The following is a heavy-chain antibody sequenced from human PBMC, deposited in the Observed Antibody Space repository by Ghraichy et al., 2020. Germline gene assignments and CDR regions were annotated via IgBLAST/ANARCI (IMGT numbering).Heavy chain of an antibody. CDR1: GDTGISYV. CDR3: ARGSVHYDSSGYIQH. D-gene: IGHD3-22*01. V-gene: IGHV1-8*01. CDR2: IYPNSGKT. Sequence: ASVKVSCMASGDTGISYVSNWGRQATGQGFDWMGWIYPNSGKTRYEQKFQGRGTMTRNTSISTAYMELSSLRSEDTAVYYCARGSVHYDSSGYIQHWGQGTLVTVSS. J-gene: IGHJ1*01.